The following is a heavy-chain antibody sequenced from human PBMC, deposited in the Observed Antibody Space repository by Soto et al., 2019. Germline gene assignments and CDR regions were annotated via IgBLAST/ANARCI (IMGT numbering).Heavy chain of an antibody. V-gene: IGHV5-10-1*03. D-gene: IGHD3-3*01. Sequence: EVQLVQSGAEVKKPGESLRISCKGSGYNFTSYWIIWVRQMPGKGLEWMGNIDPTDSFTNYSPSFQGHVTISTDKSMSTAYLQWGTLKASDTAMYYCARRGYDFWCGLDVWGQGTTVTISS. CDR1: GYNFTSYW. J-gene: IGHJ6*02. CDR2: IDPTDSFT. CDR3: ARRGYDFWCGLDV.